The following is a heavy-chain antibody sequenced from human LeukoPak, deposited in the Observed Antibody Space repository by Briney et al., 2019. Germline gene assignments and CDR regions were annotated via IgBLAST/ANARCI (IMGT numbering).Heavy chain of an antibody. V-gene: IGHV3-23*01. D-gene: IGHD1-14*01. CDR2: ITGSGANT. CDR3: ASLMSRVIVTGDFDN. Sequence: GGSLRLSCAASGFTFSSYGMHWVRQAPGKGLEWVSGITGSGANTYYADSVKGRFTISRDNSKNALSLQMNSLRAEDTAVYYCASLMSRVIVTGDFDNWGQGTLVTVSS. J-gene: IGHJ4*02. CDR1: GFTFSSYG.